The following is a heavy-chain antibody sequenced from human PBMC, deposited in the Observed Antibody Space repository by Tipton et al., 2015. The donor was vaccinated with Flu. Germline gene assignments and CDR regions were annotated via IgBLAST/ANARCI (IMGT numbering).Heavy chain of an antibody. Sequence: TLSLTCSVSGDSIGYPYYWGWIRQAPGKGLEWIGNIHRSGNTYHNPSLKSRVTMSVDSSKNQFPLRLTSVTAADTAVYYCARRNCSNYVSEPKNWFDPWGQGTLVTVSS. D-gene: IGHD4-11*01. V-gene: IGHV4-38-2*01. CDR3: ARRNCSNYVSEPKNWFDP. CDR2: IHRSGNT. J-gene: IGHJ5*02. CDR1: GDSIGYPYY.